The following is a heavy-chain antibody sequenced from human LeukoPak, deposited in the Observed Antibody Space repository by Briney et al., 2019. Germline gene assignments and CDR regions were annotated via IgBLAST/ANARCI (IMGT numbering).Heavy chain of an antibody. Sequence: PGRSLRLSCAASGFAFSSYGMHWVRQAPGKGLEWVALIWYDGSNKYYADSAKGRFTISRDNSKNTLYLQMNSLTAENTAVYYCARDIEEGRGDLRLGFDYWGQGTLVTVSS. V-gene: IGHV3-33*01. CDR2: IWYDGSNK. CDR3: ARDIEEGRGDLRLGFDY. CDR1: GFAFSSYG. J-gene: IGHJ4*02. D-gene: IGHD7-27*01.